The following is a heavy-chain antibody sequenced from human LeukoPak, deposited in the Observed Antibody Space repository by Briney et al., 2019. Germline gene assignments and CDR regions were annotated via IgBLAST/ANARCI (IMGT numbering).Heavy chain of an antibody. CDR1: GGSISSGDYY. J-gene: IGHJ4*02. CDR3: ARASNLLSGFDY. V-gene: IGHV4-30-4*08. Sequence: SETLSLTCTVSGGSISSGDYYWSWIRQPPGKGLEWIGSIYYSGSTYYNPSLKSRVTISVDTSKNQFSLKLSSVTAADTAVYYCARASNLLSGFDYWGQGTLVTVSS. D-gene: IGHD3-9*01. CDR2: IYYSGST.